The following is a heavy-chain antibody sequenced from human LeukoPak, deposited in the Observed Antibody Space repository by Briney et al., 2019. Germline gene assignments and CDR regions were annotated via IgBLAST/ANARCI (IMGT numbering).Heavy chain of an antibody. V-gene: IGHV3-33*01. CDR3: ARSSLPYYFDY. CDR2: IWYDGSNK. CDR1: GFTFSSYG. J-gene: IGHJ4*02. D-gene: IGHD5/OR15-5a*01. Sequence: GGSLRLPCAASGFTFSSYGMHWVRQAPGKGLEWVAVIWYDGSNKYYADSVKGRFTISRDNSKNTLYLQMNSLRAEDTAVYYCARSSLPYYFDYWGQGTLVTVSS.